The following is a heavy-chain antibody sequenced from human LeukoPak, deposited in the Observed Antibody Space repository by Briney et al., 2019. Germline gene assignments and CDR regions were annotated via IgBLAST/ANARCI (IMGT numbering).Heavy chain of an antibody. Sequence: TGGSLRLSCAASGFTFSSYAMSWVRQAPGKGLEWVSAISGSGGSTYYADFVKGRFTISRDNSKNTLYLQMNSLRAEDTAVYYCAKCRSTSCYRIDYWGQGTLVTVSS. CDR2: ISGSGGST. CDR1: GFTFSSYA. CDR3: AKCRSTSCYRIDY. D-gene: IGHD2-2*02. J-gene: IGHJ4*02. V-gene: IGHV3-23*01.